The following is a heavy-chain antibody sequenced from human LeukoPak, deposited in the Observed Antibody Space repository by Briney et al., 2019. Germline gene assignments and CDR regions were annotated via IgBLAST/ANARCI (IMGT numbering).Heavy chain of an antibody. CDR3: VEFSPYGDVAY. D-gene: IGHD4-17*01. CDR1: GFTFNTYA. CDR2: ITSGGTT. Sequence: GGSLRLSCAASGFTFNTYAMSWVRQAPGKGLEWVSAITSGGTTYYADSVKGRFTISRDNSKNTLYLQMNSLRAEDTAVYYCVEFSPYGDVAYWGQGTLVTVSS. J-gene: IGHJ4*02. V-gene: IGHV3-23*01.